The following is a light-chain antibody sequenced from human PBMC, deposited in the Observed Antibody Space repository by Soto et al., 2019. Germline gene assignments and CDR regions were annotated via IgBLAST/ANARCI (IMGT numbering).Light chain of an antibody. CDR3: QQYNNWPPLT. J-gene: IGKJ4*01. CDR2: GAS. V-gene: IGKV3-15*01. CDR1: QSVSSN. Sequence: EIVMTQSPATLSVSLGERATLSCRASQSVSSNLDWYQQKPGQAPRLLIYGASTRATGIPARFSGSGSGTEFTLTISSLQSEEFAVYYCQQYNNWPPLTFGGGTKVEIK.